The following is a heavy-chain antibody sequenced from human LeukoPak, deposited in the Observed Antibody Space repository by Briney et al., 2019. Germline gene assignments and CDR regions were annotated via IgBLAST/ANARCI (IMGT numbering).Heavy chain of an antibody. Sequence: GGSLRLSCAASRFTFSSYAMSWVRQAPGKGLEWVSSISSSSSYIYYADSVKGRFTISRDNAKNSLYLQMNSLRAEDTAVYYCARHDDTLFDYGGQGTLVTVSS. D-gene: IGHD3-9*01. CDR2: ISSSSSYI. V-gene: IGHV3-21*01. CDR1: RFTFSSYA. CDR3: ARHDDTLFDY. J-gene: IGHJ4*02.